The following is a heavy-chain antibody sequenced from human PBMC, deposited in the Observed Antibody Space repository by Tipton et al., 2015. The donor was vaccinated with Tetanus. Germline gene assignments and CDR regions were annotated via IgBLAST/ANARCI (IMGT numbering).Heavy chain of an antibody. V-gene: IGHV3-7*01. CDR2: IKEDGSEK. CDR1: GFIFSSYW. J-gene: IGHJ1*01. CDR3: VRVWYSGSYRAEYFQH. D-gene: IGHD1-26*01. Sequence: SLRLSCAASGFIFSSYWMGWVRQAPGKGLEWVANIKEDGSEKNYVDAVKGRFTISRDNAKNSLYLQMNSLRAEDMAVYYCVRVWYSGSYRAEYFQHWGQGTLVTVSS.